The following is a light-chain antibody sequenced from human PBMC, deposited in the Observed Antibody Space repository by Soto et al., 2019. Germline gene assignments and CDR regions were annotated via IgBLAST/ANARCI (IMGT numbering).Light chain of an antibody. CDR2: GDS. CDR3: QSYASSLTVV. V-gene: IGLV1-40*01. Sequence: QSVLTQPPSVSWAPGPMDTISCTWSRSYIGAGYDVHWYQQHPGTAPKLLIYGDSNRPSGVPDRFSGSKSGTSASLAITGLQAEDEADYYCQSYASSLTVVFGGGTQLTVL. J-gene: IGLJ2*01. CDR1: RSYIGAGYD.